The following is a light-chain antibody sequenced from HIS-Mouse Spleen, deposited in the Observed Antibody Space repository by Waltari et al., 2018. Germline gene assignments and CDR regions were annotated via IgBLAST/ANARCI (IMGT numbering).Light chain of an antibody. J-gene: IGLJ1*01. CDR2: DVS. Sequence: QSALTQPRSVSGSPGQSVTISCTGTSSDVGGYNYVSWYQQHPGKAPNLMIYDVSKRPSGVHGRFPGSKSGNTASLTISGLQAEDEADYYCCSYAGSYTGVFGTGTKVTVL. CDR1: SSDVGGYNY. CDR3: CSYAGSYTGV. V-gene: IGLV2-11*01.